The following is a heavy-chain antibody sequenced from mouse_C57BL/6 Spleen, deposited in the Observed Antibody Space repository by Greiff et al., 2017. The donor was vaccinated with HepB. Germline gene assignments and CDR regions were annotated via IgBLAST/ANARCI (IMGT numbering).Heavy chain of an antibody. J-gene: IGHJ2*01. CDR2: INPSSGYT. CDR3: AKGDYFDY. V-gene: IGHV1-4*01. CDR1: GYTFTSYT. Sequence: VQLQESGAELARPGASVKMSCKASGYTFTSYTMHWVKQRPGQGLEWIGYINPSSGYTKYNQKFKDKATLTADKSSSTAYMQLSSLTSEDSAVYYCAKGDYFDYWGQGTTLTVSS.